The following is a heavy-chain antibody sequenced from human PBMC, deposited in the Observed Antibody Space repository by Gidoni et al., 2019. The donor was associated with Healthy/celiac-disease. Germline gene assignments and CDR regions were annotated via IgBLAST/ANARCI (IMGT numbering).Heavy chain of an antibody. Sequence: EVQLVQSGAEVKKPGESRRLSCKGSGYSFTSYWLSWVRQMPGKGLEWMGRIDPSASYTNYSPSFQGHVTISADKSISTAYLQWSSLKASDTAMYYCAGIVGANRGYWGQGTLVTVSS. CDR3: AGIVGANRGY. CDR1: GYSFTSYW. J-gene: IGHJ4*02. CDR2: IDPSASYT. V-gene: IGHV5-10-1*03. D-gene: IGHD1-26*01.